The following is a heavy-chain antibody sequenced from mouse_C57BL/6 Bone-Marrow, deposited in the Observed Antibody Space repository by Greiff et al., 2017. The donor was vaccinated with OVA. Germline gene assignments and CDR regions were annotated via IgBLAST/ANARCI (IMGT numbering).Heavy chain of an antibody. J-gene: IGHJ4*01. CDR3: ARSIHYAMDY. Sequence: QVQLQQPGAELVKPGASVKLSCKASGYTFTSYWMHWVKQRPGQGLEWIGMIHPNSGSTNYNEKFKSKATLTVDKSSSPAYMQLSSLTSEDSAVYYCARSIHYAMDYWGQGTSVTVSS. CDR1: GYTFTSYW. V-gene: IGHV1-64*01. CDR2: IHPNSGST.